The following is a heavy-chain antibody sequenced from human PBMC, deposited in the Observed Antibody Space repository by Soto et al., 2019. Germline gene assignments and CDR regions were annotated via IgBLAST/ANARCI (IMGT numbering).Heavy chain of an antibody. D-gene: IGHD1-26*01. CDR2: ISYDGSNK. V-gene: IGHV3-30-3*01. J-gene: IGHJ1*01. Sequence: QVQLVESGGGVVQPGMSLRLSCAASGFTFSSYAMHWVRQAPGKGLEWVAVISYDGSNKYYADSVKGRFTISRDNSKNTLYLQMNSLRAEDTAVYYCARKRTRLVAAGTLSYFQHWGQGTLVTVSS. CDR3: ARKRTRLVAAGTLSYFQH. CDR1: GFTFSSYA.